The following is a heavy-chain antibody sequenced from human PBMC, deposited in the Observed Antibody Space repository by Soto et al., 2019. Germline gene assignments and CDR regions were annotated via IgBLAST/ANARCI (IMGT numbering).Heavy chain of an antibody. CDR1: GYTFTSYD. J-gene: IGHJ6*03. V-gene: IGHV1-8*01. CDR2: VNPNSGNT. D-gene: IGHD3-3*01. CDR3: ARLYYDFWSGYSLIGYYYMDV. Sequence: ASLKVSCKASGYTFTSYDINWVRQATGQGLERMGWVNPNSGNTGYAQKFQGRVTMTRNTSISTAYMELSSLRSEDTAVYYCARLYYDFWSGYSLIGYYYMDVWGKGTTVTVSS.